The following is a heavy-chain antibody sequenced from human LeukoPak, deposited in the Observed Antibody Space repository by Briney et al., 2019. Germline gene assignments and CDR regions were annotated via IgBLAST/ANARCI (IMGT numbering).Heavy chain of an antibody. Sequence: ASVKVSCKASGYTFTSYDINWVRQATGQGLEWMGWMNPNSGNTGYAQKFQGRVTITRNTSISTAYMELSSLRSEDTAVYYCARGRSYDFWSGYPYYYYYMDVWGKGTTVTVSS. CDR2: MNPNSGNT. CDR1: GYTFTSYD. CDR3: ARGRSYDFWSGYPYYYYYMDV. D-gene: IGHD3-3*01. V-gene: IGHV1-8*03. J-gene: IGHJ6*03.